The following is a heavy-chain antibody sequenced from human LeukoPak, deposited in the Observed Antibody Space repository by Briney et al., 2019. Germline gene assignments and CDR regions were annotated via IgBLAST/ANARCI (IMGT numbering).Heavy chain of an antibody. J-gene: IGHJ4*02. CDR3: ARGPLREFDY. V-gene: IGHV4-31*03. Sequence: SETLSLTCNVSGDSVSSGGPYWNWIRQHPTKGLEWIGYILHSGTTYYKPSLKSRLTISLDQSKNQFSLKLTSVTVADTAGYYCARGPLREFDYWGQGILVTVSS. CDR1: GDSVSSGGPY. D-gene: IGHD5-24*01. CDR2: ILHSGTT.